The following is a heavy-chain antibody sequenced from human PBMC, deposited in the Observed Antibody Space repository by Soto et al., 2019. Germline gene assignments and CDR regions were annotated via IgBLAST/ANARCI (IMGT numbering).Heavy chain of an antibody. CDR1: GSTFSSYG. D-gene: IGHD4-4*01. CDR2: IWYDGSNK. Sequence: GGSLRLSCAASGSTFSSYGMHWVRQAPGKGLEWVAVIWYDGSNKYYADSVKGRFTISRDNSKNTLYLQMNSLRAEDTAVYYCARGPYSNYYYYYGMDVWGQGTTVTVSS. J-gene: IGHJ6*02. CDR3: ARGPYSNYYYYYGMDV. V-gene: IGHV3-33*01.